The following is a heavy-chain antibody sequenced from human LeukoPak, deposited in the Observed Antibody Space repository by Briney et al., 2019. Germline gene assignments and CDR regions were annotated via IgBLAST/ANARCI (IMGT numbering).Heavy chain of an antibody. J-gene: IGHJ4*02. CDR1: GFTFNDYG. CDR2: INWNGGRT. CDR3: ARGKRLTLGYCSGGSCSLFDY. D-gene: IGHD2-15*01. V-gene: IGHV3-20*04. Sequence: PGGSLRLSCAASGFTFNDYGMSWVRQAPGKGLEWVSGINWNGGRTGYADSMKGRFIISRDNAKNSLYLQVNSLRAEDTALYYCARGKRLTLGYCSGGSCSLFDYWGQGTLVTVSS.